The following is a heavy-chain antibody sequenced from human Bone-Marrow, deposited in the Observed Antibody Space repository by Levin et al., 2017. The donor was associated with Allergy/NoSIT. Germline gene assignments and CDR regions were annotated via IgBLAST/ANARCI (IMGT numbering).Heavy chain of an antibody. Sequence: GGSLRLSCAASGFTLSTYGMHWVRQAPGRGLEWVAVMSYDGTKKYYADSLKGRFTISRDNSNNTLYLRMNSLRPEATALYYCAKDRICGQFITYGMDVWGQGTTVTVSS. CDR2: MSYDGTKK. D-gene: IGHD3/OR15-3a*01. V-gene: IGHV3-30*18. CDR1: GFTLSTYG. J-gene: IGHJ6*02. CDR3: AKDRICGQFITYGMDV.